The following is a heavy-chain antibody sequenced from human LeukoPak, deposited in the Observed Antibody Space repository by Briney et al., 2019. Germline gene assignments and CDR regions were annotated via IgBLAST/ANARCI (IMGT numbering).Heavy chain of an antibody. CDR3: AKLVATIDVDY. D-gene: IGHD5-12*01. CDR1: GFTFSSYG. J-gene: IGHJ4*02. Sequence: GGSLRLSCAASGFTFSSYGMHWVRQAPGKGLEWVAVISYNGSNKYYADSVKGRLTISRDNSKNTLYLQMNSLRAEDTAVYYCAKLVATIDVDYWGQGTLVTVSS. V-gene: IGHV3-30*18. CDR2: ISYNGSNK.